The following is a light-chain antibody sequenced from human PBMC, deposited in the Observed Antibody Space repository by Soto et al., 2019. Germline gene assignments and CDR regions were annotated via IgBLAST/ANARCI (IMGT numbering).Light chain of an antibody. CDR1: QSVSSSY. CDR3: QQYGNSPPWT. Sequence: EIVLTQSPGTLSLSPGERATLSCRASQSVSSSYLAWYQQKPGQAPRLLIYGASSRATGIPDRFSGSGSGTDFTLTISRLGPEDFAVYYCQQYGNSPPWTFGQGTQVEIK. J-gene: IGKJ1*01. V-gene: IGKV3-20*01. CDR2: GAS.